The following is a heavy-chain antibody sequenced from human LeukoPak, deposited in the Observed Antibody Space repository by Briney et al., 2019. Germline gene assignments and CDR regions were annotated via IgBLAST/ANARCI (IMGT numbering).Heavy chain of an antibody. V-gene: IGHV1-2*02. CDR1: GYTFTVNH. Sequence: ASVNVCCTASGYTFTVNHLYWVGQAPGQGNEFLGWMNPDSGGPNYAQRFQGRVTMTRDTSINTAHMELISLTSDDTAVYFCARELGIDAFDIWGQETMVTVSS. CDR3: ARELGIDAFDI. J-gene: IGHJ3*02. CDR2: MNPDSGGP. D-gene: IGHD7-27*01.